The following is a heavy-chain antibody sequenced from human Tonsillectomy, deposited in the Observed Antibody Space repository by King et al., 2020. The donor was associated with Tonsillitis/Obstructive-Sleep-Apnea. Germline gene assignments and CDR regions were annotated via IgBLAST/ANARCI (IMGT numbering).Heavy chain of an antibody. V-gene: IGHV3-30*04. CDR2: ISYDGSNN. Sequence: VQLVESGGGVVQPGRSLRLSCAASGFTFSTYAMHWVRQAPGKGLEWVAVISYDGSNNYYADSVKGRFTISRDNSKNTLYLHMNSLRAEATAVYYCARDRDCSSTSCYNAFDIWGQGTMVTVAS. J-gene: IGHJ3*02. D-gene: IGHD2-2*02. CDR3: ARDRDCSSTSCYNAFDI. CDR1: GFTFSTYA.